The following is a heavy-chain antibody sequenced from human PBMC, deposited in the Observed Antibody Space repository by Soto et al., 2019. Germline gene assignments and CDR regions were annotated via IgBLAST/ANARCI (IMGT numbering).Heavy chain of an antibody. J-gene: IGHJ3*02. CDR3: ASNVDTTMFYMAFDM. CDR2: IWSDGSYK. Sequence: QVQLVESGGGVVQPGRSLRLSCAASGITFSTYGMHWVRQAPGKGLEWVALIWSDGSYKYYADSVKGRFTISRDNSKNTLYLQMTSLIVEDTALYYCASNVDTTMFYMAFDMWGQGTMVTVSS. V-gene: IGHV3-33*01. CDR1: GITFSTYG. D-gene: IGHD5-18*01.